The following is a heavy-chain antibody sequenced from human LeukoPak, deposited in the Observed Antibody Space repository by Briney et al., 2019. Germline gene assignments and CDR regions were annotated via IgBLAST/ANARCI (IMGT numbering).Heavy chain of an antibody. D-gene: IGHD6-13*01. V-gene: IGHV3-21*01. CDR3: ARVWVDSSSPDYFDY. CDR1: GFTFSSYS. CDR2: ISSSSSYI. J-gene: IGHJ4*02. Sequence: GSLRLSCAASGFTFSSYSMNWVRQAPGKGLEWGSSISSSSSYIYYADSVKGRFTISRDNAKNSLYLQMNSLRAEDTAVYYCARVWVDSSSPDYFDYCGQGTLVTVSS.